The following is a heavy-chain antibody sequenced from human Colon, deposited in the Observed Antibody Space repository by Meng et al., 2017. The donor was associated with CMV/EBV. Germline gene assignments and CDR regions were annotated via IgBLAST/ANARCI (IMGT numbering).Heavy chain of an antibody. Sequence: GGSLRLSCAASGFTFSSYEMNWVRQAPGKGLEWVSYINSSGSTIYYADSVKGRFTISRDNAKNSLYLQMNSLRAEDTAVYYCARAMAVVVPAAIGGDYYYYYGMDVWGQGTTVTVSS. D-gene: IGHD2-2*01. J-gene: IGHJ6*02. V-gene: IGHV3-48*03. CDR1: GFTFSSYE. CDR3: ARAMAVVVPAAIGGDYYYYYGMDV. CDR2: INSSGSTI.